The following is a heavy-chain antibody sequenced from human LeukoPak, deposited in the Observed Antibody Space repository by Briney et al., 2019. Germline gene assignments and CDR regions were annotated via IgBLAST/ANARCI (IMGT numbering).Heavy chain of an antibody. D-gene: IGHD5-12*01. CDR3: ARKWLRSTPTNEYYYYGMDV. CDR2: IYYSGST. J-gene: IGHJ6*04. V-gene: IGHV4-61*01. CDR1: GGSVSSGSYY. Sequence: SETLSLTCTVSGGSVSSGSYYWSWIRQPPGKELEWIGYIYYSGSTNYNPSLKSRVTISVDTSKNQFSLKLSSVTAADTAVYYCARKWLRSTPTNEYYYYGMDVWGKGTTVTVSS.